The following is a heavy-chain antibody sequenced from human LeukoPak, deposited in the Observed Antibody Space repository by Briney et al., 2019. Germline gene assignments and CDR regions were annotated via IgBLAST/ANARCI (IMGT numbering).Heavy chain of an antibody. CDR3: ARVPGYGPQYYFDY. D-gene: IGHD5-18*01. J-gene: IGHJ4*02. V-gene: IGHV4-38-2*02. CDR1: GYSISSGYY. CDR2: IYHSGST. Sequence: SETLSLTCTVSGYSISSGYYWGWIRQPPGKGLEWIGSIYHSGSTYYNPSLKSRVTISVDTSKNQFSLKLSSVTAADTAVYYCARVPGYGPQYYFDYWGQGTLVTVSS.